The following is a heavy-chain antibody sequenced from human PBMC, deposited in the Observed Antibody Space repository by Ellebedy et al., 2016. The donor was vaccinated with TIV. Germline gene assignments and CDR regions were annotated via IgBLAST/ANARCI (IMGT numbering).Heavy chain of an antibody. CDR2: INPSGGST. CDR3: AIGGGTYSSGWYRDY. CDR1: GYTFTSYY. Sequence: AASVKVSCKASGYTFTSYYMHWVRQAPRQGLEWMGIINPSGGSTSYAQKFQGRVTMTRDTSTSTVYMELSSLRSEDTAVYYCAIGGGTYSSGWYRDYWGQGTLVTVSS. V-gene: IGHV1-46*01. D-gene: IGHD6-19*01. J-gene: IGHJ4*02.